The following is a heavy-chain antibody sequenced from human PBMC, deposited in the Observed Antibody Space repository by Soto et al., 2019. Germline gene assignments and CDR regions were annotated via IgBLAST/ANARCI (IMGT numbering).Heavy chain of an antibody. D-gene: IGHD3-3*01. CDR2: ISSSSSYI. Sequence: EVQLVESGGGLVKPGGSLRLSCAASGFTFSSYSMNWVRQAPGKGLEWVSSISSSSSYIYYADSVKGRFTITTHNAKNSLYLQINNARAEDTAVYDCAGARVDSYYDYMDVWGKGTTVTVSS. CDR3: AGARVDSYYDYMDV. CDR1: GFTFSSYS. V-gene: IGHV3-21*01. J-gene: IGHJ6*03.